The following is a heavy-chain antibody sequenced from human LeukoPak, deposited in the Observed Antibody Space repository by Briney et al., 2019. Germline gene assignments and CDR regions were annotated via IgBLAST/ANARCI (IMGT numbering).Heavy chain of an antibody. V-gene: IGHV3-48*01. CDR1: GFTFSSYS. J-gene: IGHJ4*02. CDR3: AKRRPIDY. CDR2: ISSSGTTI. Sequence: GGSLRPSCAASGFTFSSYSMNWVRQAPGKGLEWVSYISSSGTTIYYADSVKGRFTISRDNAKNTLYLQMNSLRAEDTAVYYCAKRRPIDYWGQGTLVTVSS.